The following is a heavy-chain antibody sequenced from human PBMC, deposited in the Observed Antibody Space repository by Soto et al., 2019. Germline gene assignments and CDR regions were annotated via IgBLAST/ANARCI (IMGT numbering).Heavy chain of an antibody. Sequence: EVQLVESGGDLVQPGGSLRLSCAASGFAFNAYTMNWVRQAPGKGLEWISYINSGGTTTFYADSVKGRFIISRDNAKNALYLQMNPLRPEDTSLYYCGRGGRCGSATCYGLEAFDVWGRGTLVTVSS. D-gene: IGHD2-21*01. CDR1: GFAFNAYT. CDR3: GRGGRCGSATCYGLEAFDV. CDR2: INSGGTTT. J-gene: IGHJ3*01. V-gene: IGHV3-48*01.